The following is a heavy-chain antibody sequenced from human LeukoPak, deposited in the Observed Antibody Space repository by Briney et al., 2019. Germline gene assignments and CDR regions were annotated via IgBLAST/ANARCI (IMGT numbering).Heavy chain of an antibody. CDR2: IWYDGSNK. J-gene: IGHJ4*02. CDR3: ARDQNEGYGDYFYYFDY. D-gene: IGHD4-17*01. CDR1: GFTLRDYG. Sequence: GGSLRLSCVASGFTLRDYGMHWVRQAPGKGLEWVAVIWYDGSNKYYVDSVKGRFTISRDNSKNTLYLQMNSLRAEDTAVYYCARDQNEGYGDYFYYFDYWGQGTLVTVSS. V-gene: IGHV3-33*01.